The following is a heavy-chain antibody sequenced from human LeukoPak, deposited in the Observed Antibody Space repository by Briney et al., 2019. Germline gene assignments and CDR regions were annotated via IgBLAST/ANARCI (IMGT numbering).Heavy chain of an antibody. CDR1: RYTFTNYH. CDR3: ARDRSRGSGQFDP. V-gene: IGHV1-46*01. CDR2: INPSGGGT. Sequence: ASVKVSCKASRYTFTNYHIQWVRQAPGQGLEWMGIINPSGGGTSYAQKFQGRVTLTRDTSTSTVYMELTRLKFDDTAIYYCARDRSRGSGQFDPWGQGTLVTVSS. D-gene: IGHD3-10*01. J-gene: IGHJ5*02.